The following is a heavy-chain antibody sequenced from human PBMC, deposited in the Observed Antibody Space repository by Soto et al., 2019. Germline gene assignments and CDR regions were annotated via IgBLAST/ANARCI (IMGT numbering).Heavy chain of an antibody. CDR3: AMSNSNDLHYQVES. CDR2: INWNSDTI. V-gene: IGHV3-9*01. J-gene: IGHJ4*02. CDR1: GFRFDDYA. Sequence: DVQLVESGGGSVQPGGSLRLSCVASGFRFDDYAMHWVRQRPGKGLEWVSGINWNSDTIGYDDSVKGRFIVSRDDAEGALLLQMCSLRAEDTAIYFCAMSNSNDLHYQVESWGQGTPISVSS. D-gene: IGHD3-22*01.